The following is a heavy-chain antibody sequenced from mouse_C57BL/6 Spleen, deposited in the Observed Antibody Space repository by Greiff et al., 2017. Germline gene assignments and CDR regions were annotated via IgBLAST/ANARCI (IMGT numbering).Heavy chain of an antibody. CDR1: GYTFTSYW. CDR3: ARKLYYAMDY. CDR2: IDPSDSYT. V-gene: IGHV1-69*01. J-gene: IGHJ4*01. Sequence: QVQLQQPGAELVMPGASVKLSCKASGYTFTSYWMNWVKQRPGQGLEWIGEIDPSDSYTNYNQKFKGKSTLTVDKSSSTAYMQLNSLTSEDSAVXYCARKLYYAMDYWGQGTSVTVSS.